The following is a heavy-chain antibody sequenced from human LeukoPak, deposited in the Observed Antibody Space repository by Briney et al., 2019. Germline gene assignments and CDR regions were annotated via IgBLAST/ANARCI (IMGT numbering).Heavy chain of an antibody. Sequence: SETLSLTCTVSGGSISSYCWSWIRQPPGKGLEWIGYLFYTGSTNYNPSLKSRVTISVDTSKNQFSLRLTSVTAADTAVYYCARHPMRDSSGSYFDYWGQGNLVTVSS. CDR2: LFYTGST. J-gene: IGHJ4*02. CDR1: GGSISSYC. V-gene: IGHV4-59*08. D-gene: IGHD3-22*01. CDR3: ARHPMRDSSGSYFDY.